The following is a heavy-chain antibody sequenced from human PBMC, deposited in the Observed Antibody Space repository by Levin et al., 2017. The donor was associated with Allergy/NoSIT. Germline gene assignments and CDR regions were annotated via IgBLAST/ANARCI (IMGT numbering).Heavy chain of an antibody. CDR3: ATSITMVRGVIPDAFDI. J-gene: IGHJ3*02. D-gene: IGHD3-10*01. Sequence: ASVKVSCKVSGYTLTELSMHWVRQAPGKGLEWMGGFDPEDGETIYAQKFQGRVTMTEDTSTDTAYMELSSLRSEDTAVYYCATSITMVRGVIPDAFDIWGQGTMVTVSS. V-gene: IGHV1-24*01. CDR2: FDPEDGET. CDR1: GYTLTELS.